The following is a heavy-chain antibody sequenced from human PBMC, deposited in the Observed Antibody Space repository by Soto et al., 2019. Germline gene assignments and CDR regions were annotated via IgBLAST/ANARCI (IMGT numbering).Heavy chain of an antibody. V-gene: IGHV3-30-3*01. CDR3: ARDGAWDIVVVPAQELYYYYYYGMDV. CDR2: ISYDGSNK. Sequence: SGGSLRLSCAASGFTFSSYAMHWVRQAPGKGLEWVAVISYDGSNKYYADSVKGRFTISRDNSKNTLYLQMNSLRAEDTAVYYCARDGAWDIVVVPAQELYYYYYYGMDVWGQGTTVTVSS. CDR1: GFTFSSYA. D-gene: IGHD2-2*01. J-gene: IGHJ6*02.